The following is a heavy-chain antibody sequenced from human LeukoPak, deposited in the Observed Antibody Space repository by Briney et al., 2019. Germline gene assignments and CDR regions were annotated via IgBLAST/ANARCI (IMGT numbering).Heavy chain of an antibody. J-gene: IGHJ5*02. CDR1: GGSISSSSYY. CDR3: ARCYCSSTNCQGKRWFDP. CDR2: IYYSGST. D-gene: IGHD2-2*01. V-gene: IGHV4-61*01. Sequence: PSETLSLTCTVSGGSISSSSYYWSWIRQPPGKGLEWIGNIYYSGSTDYNPSLKSRVAISVDTSKNQFSLRLSSVTAADTAVYYCARCYCSSTNCQGKRWFDPWGQGTLVTVSS.